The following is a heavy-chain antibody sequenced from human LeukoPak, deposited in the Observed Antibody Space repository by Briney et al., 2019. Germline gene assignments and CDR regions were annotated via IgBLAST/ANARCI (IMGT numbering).Heavy chain of an antibody. CDR2: MNPNSGNT. Sequence: ASVKVSCKASGYTFTSCDINWVRQATGQGLEWMGWMNPNSGNTGYGQRFQGRITMTRDSSIGTAYMELSNLTSEDTAIYYCTRGSSGRRDNWGQGTLVTVSA. CDR3: TRGSSGRRDN. V-gene: IGHV1-8*01. J-gene: IGHJ4*02. D-gene: IGHD6-19*01. CDR1: GYTFTSCD.